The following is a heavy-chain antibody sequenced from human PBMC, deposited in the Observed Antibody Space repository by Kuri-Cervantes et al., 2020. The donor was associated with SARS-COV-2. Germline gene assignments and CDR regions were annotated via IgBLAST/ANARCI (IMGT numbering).Heavy chain of an antibody. CDR3: AVYSSSPYYYYMDV. D-gene: IGHD6-13*01. CDR2: IYYSGST. Sequence: AETLSLTCTVSGGSISSYYWSWIRQPPGKGLEWIGSIYYSGSTYYNPPLKSRVTISVDTSKNQFSLKLSSVTAADTAVYYCAVYSSSPYYYYMDVWGKGTTVTVSS. V-gene: IGHV4-39*07. CDR1: GGSISSYY. J-gene: IGHJ6*03.